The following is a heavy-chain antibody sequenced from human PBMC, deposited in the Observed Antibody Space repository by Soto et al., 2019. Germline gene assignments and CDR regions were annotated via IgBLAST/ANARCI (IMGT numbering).Heavy chain of an antibody. V-gene: IGHV3-30*04. CDR1: GFTFSSYG. CDR2: ISYDGSNK. Sequence: GGSLRLSCAASGFTFSSYGMHWVRQAPGKGLEWVAVISYDGSNKYYGDSVKGRFTISRDNSNNTLYPQMNSLRPEDTAVYYCAKNKDDFWSGSISDPWGQGTLVTVSS. CDR3: AKNKDDFWSGSISDP. J-gene: IGHJ5*02. D-gene: IGHD3-3*01.